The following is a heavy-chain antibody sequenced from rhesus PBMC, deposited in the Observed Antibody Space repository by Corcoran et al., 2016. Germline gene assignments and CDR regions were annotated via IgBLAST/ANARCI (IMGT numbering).Heavy chain of an antibody. V-gene: IGHV4-165*01. J-gene: IGHJ4*01. CDR2: ISGSSGST. Sequence: QVQLQESGPGLVKPSETLSLTCAVSGGSFSGYYWGWIRQPPGKGREWIGYISGSSGSTAYTPSPNSRVTISTDTSKNQFSLQLSSVTAADTAVYYCARGQGYFSFWGQGVLVTVSS. D-gene: IGHD3-9*01. CDR3: ARGQGYFSF. CDR1: GGSFSGYY.